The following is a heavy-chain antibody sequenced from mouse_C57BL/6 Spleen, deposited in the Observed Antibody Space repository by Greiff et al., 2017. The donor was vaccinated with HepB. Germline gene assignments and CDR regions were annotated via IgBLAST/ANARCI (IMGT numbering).Heavy chain of an antibody. Sequence: EVQRVESGAELVRPGASVKLSCTASGFNIKDDYMHWVKQRPEQGLEWIGWIDPENGDTEYASKFQGKATITADTSSNTAYLQLSSLTSEDTAVYYCTSMVTEGYYAMDYWGQGTSVTVSS. CDR1: GFNIKDDY. V-gene: IGHV14-4*01. D-gene: IGHD2-2*01. J-gene: IGHJ4*01. CDR3: TSMVTEGYYAMDY. CDR2: IDPENGDT.